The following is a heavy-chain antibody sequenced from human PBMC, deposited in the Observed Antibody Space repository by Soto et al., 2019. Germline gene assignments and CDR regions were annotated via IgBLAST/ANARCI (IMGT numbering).Heavy chain of an antibody. Sequence: SETLSLTCAVYGGSFSGYYWSWIRQPPGKGLEWIGEINHSGSTNYNPSLKSRVTISVDTSKNQFSLKLGSVTAADTAVYYCAREGPRRDTIFGVVIIAYYYMDVWGKGTTVTVSS. CDR2: INHSGST. CDR3: AREGPRRDTIFGVVIIAYYYMDV. J-gene: IGHJ6*03. D-gene: IGHD3-3*01. V-gene: IGHV4-34*01. CDR1: GGSFSGYY.